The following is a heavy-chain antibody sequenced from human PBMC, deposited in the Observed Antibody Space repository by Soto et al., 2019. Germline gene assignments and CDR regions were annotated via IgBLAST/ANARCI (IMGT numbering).Heavy chain of an antibody. J-gene: IGHJ3*02. Sequence: QVQLVESWAEVKKPGASVKVSFKASGYTFTSYYINRVRQATGQGPEWMGWMNPNSGNTGYAQKFQGRVTMTRNTSISTAYMELSSLRSEDTAVYYCARGINYYDSGDDAFDIWGQGTMVTVSS. V-gene: IGHV1-8*01. CDR3: ARGINYYDSGDDAFDI. D-gene: IGHD3-10*01. CDR1: GYTFTSYY. CDR2: MNPNSGNT.